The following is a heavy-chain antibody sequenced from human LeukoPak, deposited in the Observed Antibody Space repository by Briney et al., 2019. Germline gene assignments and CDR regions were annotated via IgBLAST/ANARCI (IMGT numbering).Heavy chain of an antibody. Sequence: ASVKVSCKASGYTFTSYGISWVRQAPGQGLEWMGWISAYNGNTNYAQKLQGRVTMTADTSTSTAYMELSSLRSEDTAVYYCASVVVVTATNLYYYYYMDVWGKGTTVTISS. D-gene: IGHD2-21*02. CDR3: ASVVVVTATNLYYYYYMDV. CDR2: ISAYNGNT. V-gene: IGHV1-18*01. CDR1: GYTFTSYG. J-gene: IGHJ6*03.